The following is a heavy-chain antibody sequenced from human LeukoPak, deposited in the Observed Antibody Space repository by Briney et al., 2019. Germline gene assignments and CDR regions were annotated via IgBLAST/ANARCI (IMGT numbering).Heavy chain of an antibody. Sequence: PSETLSLTCTVSGYSISSGYYWGWIRQPPGKGLEWIGYIYHSGSTYYNPSLKSRVTISVDRSKNQFSLKLSSVTAADTAVYYCASFSRIVPAAHDAFDIWGQGTMVTVSS. CDR2: IYHSGST. CDR3: ASFSRIVPAAHDAFDI. CDR1: GYSISSGYY. J-gene: IGHJ3*02. V-gene: IGHV4-38-2*02. D-gene: IGHD2-2*01.